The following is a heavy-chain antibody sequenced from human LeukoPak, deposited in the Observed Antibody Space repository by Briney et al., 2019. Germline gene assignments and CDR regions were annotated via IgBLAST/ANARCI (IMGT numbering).Heavy chain of an antibody. V-gene: IGHV3-23*01. J-gene: IGHJ4*02. D-gene: IGHD5-12*01. CDR1: GFTFSNDV. Sequence: GGSLRLSCAASGFTFSNDVMRWVRQAPGKGLEWVSSITSGGSTYYADSVKGRFTISRDNSKNTLYLQMNSLRAEDTAVYYCAIDLVATIEGFDYWGQGTLVTVSS. CDR2: ITSGGST. CDR3: AIDLVATIEGFDY.